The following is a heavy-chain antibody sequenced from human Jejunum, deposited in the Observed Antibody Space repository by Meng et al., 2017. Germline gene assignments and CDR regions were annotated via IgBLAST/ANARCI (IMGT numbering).Heavy chain of an antibody. J-gene: IGHJ4*02. CDR1: ELTFSSYA. CDR2: ITGSGGYT. CDR3: AKDRLAVPGYPAIDY. Sequence: VQLVEAGVGLVQPGCALRLSCEASELTFSSYAMTWVRQAPGKGLEWVSVITGSGGYTHYADSVKGRFTISRDNSKNTLYLQMNSLRAEDTAVYYCAKDRLAVPGYPAIDYWGQGTLVTVSS. V-gene: IGHV3-23*04. D-gene: IGHD6-19*01.